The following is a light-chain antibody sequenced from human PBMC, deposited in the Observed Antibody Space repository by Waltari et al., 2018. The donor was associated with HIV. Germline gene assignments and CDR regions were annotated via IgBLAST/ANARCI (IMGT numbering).Light chain of an antibody. Sequence: SYVVTQPPSVSVAPGQTARISCGGDSIGTKSVHWHQQKSGLAPVLVIYHDTDRPSGIPERFSGSNSGNTATLTIYRVEAEDEGDYYCQVWDASTTQPLVFGSGTKVTAL. CDR2: HDT. CDR1: SIGTKS. J-gene: IGLJ1*01. V-gene: IGLV3-21*02. CDR3: QVWDASTTQPLV.